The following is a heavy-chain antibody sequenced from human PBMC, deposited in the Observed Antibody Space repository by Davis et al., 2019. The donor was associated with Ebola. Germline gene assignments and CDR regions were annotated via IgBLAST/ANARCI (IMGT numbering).Heavy chain of an antibody. CDR3: TSGLVVVAATPNDY. Sequence: GGSLRLSCAASGFTFSSYAMSWVRQASGKGLEWVGRIRSKANSYATAYAASVKGRFTISRDDSKNTAYLQMNSLKTEDTAVYYCTSGLVVVAATPNDYWGQGTLVTVSS. CDR2: IRSKANSYAT. J-gene: IGHJ4*02. V-gene: IGHV3-73*01. CDR1: GFTFSSYA. D-gene: IGHD2-15*01.